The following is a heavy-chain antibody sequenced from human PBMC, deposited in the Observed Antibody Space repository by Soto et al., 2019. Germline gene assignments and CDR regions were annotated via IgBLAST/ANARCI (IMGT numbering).Heavy chain of an antibody. V-gene: IGHV3-23*01. J-gene: IGHJ6*02. D-gene: IGHD3-9*01. CDR3: AKNVWCITIFGGMAV. Sequence: EVQLLESGGGLVQPGGSLRLSCAASGFTFSSSAMSWVRQAPGKGLEWVSAISGSGGTTYYADSVKGRFTIYRDNSKNTLYLQMNSLRAEDTAVYYCAKNVWCITIFGGMAVWGQGTTVTVSS. CDR1: GFTFSSSA. CDR2: ISGSGGTT.